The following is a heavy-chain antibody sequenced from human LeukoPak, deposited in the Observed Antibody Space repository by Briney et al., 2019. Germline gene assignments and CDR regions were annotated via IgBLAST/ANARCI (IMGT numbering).Heavy chain of an antibody. CDR3: ARDPIHPTPTYSSSPGAFDI. V-gene: IGHV4-61*02. Sequence: SETLSLTCTVSGGSISSGSYYWSWIRQPAGKGLEWIGRIYTSGSTNYNPSLKSRVTISVDTSKNQFSLKLSSVTAADTAVYYCARDPIHPTPTYSSSPGAFDIWGQGTMVTVSS. CDR2: IYTSGST. J-gene: IGHJ3*02. D-gene: IGHD6-6*01. CDR1: GGSISSGSYY.